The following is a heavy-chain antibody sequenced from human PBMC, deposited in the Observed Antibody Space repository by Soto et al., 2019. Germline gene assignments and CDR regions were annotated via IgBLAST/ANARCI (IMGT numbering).Heavy chain of an antibody. D-gene: IGHD3-3*01. Sequence: SETHCLRTTVVEGYRIDVGYCWRWIHPHPGKGLEWIGYIYYSGSTYYNPSLKSRVTISVDTSKNQFSLKLSSVTAADTAVYYCAREPHYDFSTSLSGPHYYYMDVWGNGSTVTGSS. CDR2: IYYSGST. J-gene: IGHJ6*03. V-gene: IGHV4-31*02. CDR1: EGYRIDVGYC. CDR3: AREPHYDFSTSLSGPHYYYMDV.